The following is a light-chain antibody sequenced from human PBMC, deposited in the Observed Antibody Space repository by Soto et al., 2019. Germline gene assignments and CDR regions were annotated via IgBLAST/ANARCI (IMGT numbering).Light chain of an antibody. J-gene: IGKJ1*01. CDR1: QSISSW. Sequence: QIIQNHSTLSASVGDRVTITCRASQSISSWLAWYQQKPGKAPKLLIYDASSLESGVPSRFSGSGSGTEFTLTISSLQPDDFATYYCQQYNSYGTFGQGTKVDIK. CDR2: DAS. V-gene: IGKV1-5*01. CDR3: QQYNSYGT.